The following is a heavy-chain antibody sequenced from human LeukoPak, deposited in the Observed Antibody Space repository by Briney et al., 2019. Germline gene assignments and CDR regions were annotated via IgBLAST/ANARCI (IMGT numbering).Heavy chain of an antibody. J-gene: IGHJ3*02. D-gene: IGHD3-22*01. Sequence: SSETLSLTCNVSVGSISTYYWSWIRQPPGKGLEWIGEINHSGSTNYNPSLKSRVTISVDTSKNQFSLKLSSVTAADTAVYYCARRLVNYYDSSGAFDIWGQGTMVTVSS. CDR3: ARRLVNYYDSSGAFDI. CDR1: VGSISTYY. CDR2: INHSGST. V-gene: IGHV4-34*01.